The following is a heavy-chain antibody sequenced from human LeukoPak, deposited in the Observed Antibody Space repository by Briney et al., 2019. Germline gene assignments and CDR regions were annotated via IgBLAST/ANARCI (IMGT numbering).Heavy chain of an antibody. J-gene: IGHJ3*02. V-gene: IGHV4-34*01. CDR2: INHSGST. D-gene: IGHD2-2*01. CDR3: ARHYVGYCSSTSCYLGAFDI. CDR1: GGSFSGYY. Sequence: SETLSLTCAVYGGSFSGYYWSWIRQPPGKGLEWIGEINHSGSTNYNPSLKSRVTISVDTSKNQFSLKLSSVTAADTAVYYCARHYVGYCSSTSCYLGAFDIWGQGTMVTVSS.